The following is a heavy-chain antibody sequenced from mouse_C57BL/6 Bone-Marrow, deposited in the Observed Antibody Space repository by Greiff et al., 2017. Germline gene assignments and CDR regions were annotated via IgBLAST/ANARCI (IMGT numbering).Heavy chain of an antibody. CDR1: GFTFSSYA. CDR3: TREGNYYGSSYPFYAMDY. V-gene: IGHV5-9-1*02. D-gene: IGHD1-1*01. Sequence: EVHLVESGEGLVKPGGSLKLSCAASGFTFSSYAMSWVRQTPEKRLEWVAYISSGGDYIYYADTVKGRFTISRDNARNTLYLQMSSLKSEDTAMYYCTREGNYYGSSYPFYAMDYWGQGTSVTVSS. J-gene: IGHJ4*01. CDR2: ISSGGDYI.